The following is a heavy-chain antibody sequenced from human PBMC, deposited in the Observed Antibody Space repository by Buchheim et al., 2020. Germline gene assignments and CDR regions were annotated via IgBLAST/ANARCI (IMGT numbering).Heavy chain of an antibody. Sequence: EVQLVESGGGLVQPGGSLRLSCAASGFTFSSYAMSWVRQVPGKGLEWVAGISGSGGSTYYAASVKGRVTISRDNSNNTPYLQMNSRRAEDTAVYYCAKVGIWSGSYSLEDDYWGQGT. CDR2: ISGSGGST. CDR3: AKVGIWSGSYSLEDDY. J-gene: IGHJ4*02. V-gene: IGHV3-23*04. D-gene: IGHD1-26*01. CDR1: GFTFSSYA.